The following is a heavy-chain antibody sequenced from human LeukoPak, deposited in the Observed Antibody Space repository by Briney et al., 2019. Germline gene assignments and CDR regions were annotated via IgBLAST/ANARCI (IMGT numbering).Heavy chain of an antibody. J-gene: IGHJ5*02. CDR1: GFTFSSYA. V-gene: IGHV3-30-3*01. Sequence: GGSLRLSCAASGFTFSSYAMHWVRRAPGKGLEWVAVISYDGSNKYYADSVKGRFTISRDNSKNTLYLQMNSLRAEDTAVYYCAREVVTMEGTNWFDPWGQGTLVTVSS. CDR3: AREVVTMEGTNWFDP. D-gene: IGHD3-3*01. CDR2: ISYDGSNK.